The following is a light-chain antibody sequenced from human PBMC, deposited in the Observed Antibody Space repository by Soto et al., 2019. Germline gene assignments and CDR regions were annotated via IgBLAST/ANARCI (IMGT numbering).Light chain of an antibody. V-gene: IGKV1-5*03. CDR2: TAS. Sequence: DIQMTQSPSTLSASVGDRVTITCRASQSIKNWLAWYQQKPGEAPKLLIYTASTLESGVPSRFSGSGSGTEFTLTISCLQRDDVATYHCQQYNSYSQFTFGPGTKVDIK. J-gene: IGKJ3*01. CDR1: QSIKNW. CDR3: QQYNSYSQFT.